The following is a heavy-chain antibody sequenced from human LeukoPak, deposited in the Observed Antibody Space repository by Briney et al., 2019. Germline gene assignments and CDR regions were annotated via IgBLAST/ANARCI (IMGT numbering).Heavy chain of an antibody. Sequence: GASVKVSCKASGYTFTGYYMHWVRQAPGQGLEWMGWINPNSGGTSYAQKFQGRVTMTRDTSISTAYMELSRLRSDDTAVYYCARDRGRDGYNYFDYWGQGTLVTVSS. D-gene: IGHD5-24*01. V-gene: IGHV1-2*02. CDR2: INPNSGGT. CDR1: GYTFTGYY. J-gene: IGHJ4*02. CDR3: ARDRGRDGYNYFDY.